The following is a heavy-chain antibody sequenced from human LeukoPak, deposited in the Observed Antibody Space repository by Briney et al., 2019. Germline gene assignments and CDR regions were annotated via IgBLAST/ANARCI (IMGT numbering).Heavy chain of an antibody. J-gene: IGHJ5*02. V-gene: IGHV4-34*01. CDR3: ATSPFFWSGYRYNWFDP. CDR2: INHSGST. CDR1: GGSFSGYY. Sequence: SETLSLTCAVYGGSFSGYYWSWIRQPPGKGLEWIGEINHSGSTNYNPSLKSRVTISVDTSKNQFSLKLSSVTAADTAVYYCATSPFFWSGYRYNWFDPWGQGTLVTVSS. D-gene: IGHD3-3*01.